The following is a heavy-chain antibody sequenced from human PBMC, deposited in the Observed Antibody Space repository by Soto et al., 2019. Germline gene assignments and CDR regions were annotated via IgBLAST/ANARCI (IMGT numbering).Heavy chain of an antibody. CDR2: ISGSGGST. Sequence: GGSLRLSCAASGFTFSSYAMSWVRQAPGKGLEWVSAISGSGGSTYYADSVKGRFTISRDNSKNTLYLQMNSLRAEDTAVYYCAKRGCSGGSCYLVYYYYYMDVWGKGTTVTVSS. V-gene: IGHV3-23*01. CDR1: GFTFSSYA. CDR3: AKRGCSGGSCYLVYYYYYMDV. D-gene: IGHD2-15*01. J-gene: IGHJ6*03.